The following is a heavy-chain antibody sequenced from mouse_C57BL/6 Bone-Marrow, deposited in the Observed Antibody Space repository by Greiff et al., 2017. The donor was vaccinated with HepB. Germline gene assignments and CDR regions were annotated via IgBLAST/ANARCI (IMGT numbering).Heavy chain of an antibody. J-gene: IGHJ1*03. V-gene: IGHV1-69*01. CDR3: ARKDGSSYYWYFDV. CDR1: GYTFTSYW. Sequence: VQLQQPGAELVMPGASVKLSCKASGYTFTSYWMHWVKQRPGQGLEWIGEIDPSDSYTNYNQKFKGKSTLTVDKSSSTAYMQLSSLTSEDSAVYYCARKDGSSYYWYFDVWGTGTTVTVSS. CDR2: IDPSDSYT. D-gene: IGHD1-1*01.